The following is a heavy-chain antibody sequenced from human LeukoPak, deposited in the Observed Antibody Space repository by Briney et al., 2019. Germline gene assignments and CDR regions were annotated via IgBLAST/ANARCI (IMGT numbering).Heavy chain of an antibody. J-gene: IGHJ6*03. Sequence: SETLSLTCTVSGGSISTYYWTWIRQPPGKGLEWIGYIYDSGSTNYNPSLKSRVTMSVDTSKNQFSLKLSSVTAADTAVYYCARDSPTMVRGVSDYYYYYMDVWGKGTTVTISS. V-gene: IGHV4-59*01. CDR3: ARDSPTMVRGVSDYYYYYMDV. CDR1: GGSISTYY. D-gene: IGHD3-10*01. CDR2: IYDSGST.